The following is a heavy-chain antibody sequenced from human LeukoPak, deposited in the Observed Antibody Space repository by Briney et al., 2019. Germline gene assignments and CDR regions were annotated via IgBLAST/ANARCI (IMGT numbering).Heavy chain of an antibody. CDR3: ARTAQRYYFDY. Sequence: GASVKVSCKASGYTFTGYYMHWVRQAPGQGLEWMGWINPNSGGTNYAQKFQGRVTITRDTSASTAYMELSSLRSEDTAVYYCARTAQRYYFDYWGQGTLVTVSS. CDR2: INPNSGGT. J-gene: IGHJ4*02. V-gene: IGHV1-2*02. D-gene: IGHD6-25*01. CDR1: GYTFTGYY.